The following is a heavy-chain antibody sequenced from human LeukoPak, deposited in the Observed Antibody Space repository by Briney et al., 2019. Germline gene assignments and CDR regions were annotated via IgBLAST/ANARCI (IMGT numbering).Heavy chain of an antibody. J-gene: IGHJ4*02. V-gene: IGHV3-66*01. CDR1: GFTVSSNY. D-gene: IGHD3-10*01. Sequence: GGYLRLSWAASGFTVSSNYMSWVRQAPGKGPEWVSVIYSGGSTYYADSVKGRFTISRDNSKNTLYLQMNSLRAEDTAVYYCARDLLVRGVLNWGQGTLVTVSS. CDR2: IYSGGST. CDR3: ARDLLVRGVLN.